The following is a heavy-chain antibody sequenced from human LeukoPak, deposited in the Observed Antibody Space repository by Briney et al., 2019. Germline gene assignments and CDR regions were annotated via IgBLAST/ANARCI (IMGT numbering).Heavy chain of an antibody. CDR2: ISYDGSNK. Sequence: PGRSLRLSCAASGFTFSSYGMHWVRQAPGKGLEWVAVISYDGSNKYYADSVKGRFTISRDNSKNTLYLQMNSLRAEDTAVYYCAKDPGPYGDFPTGPLDYWGQGTLVTVSS. V-gene: IGHV3-30*18. CDR1: GFTFSSYG. J-gene: IGHJ4*02. D-gene: IGHD4-17*01. CDR3: AKDPGPYGDFPTGPLDY.